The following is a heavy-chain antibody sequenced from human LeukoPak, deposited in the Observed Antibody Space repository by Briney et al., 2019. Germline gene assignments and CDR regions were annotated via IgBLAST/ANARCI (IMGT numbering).Heavy chain of an antibody. CDR3: ASSLGYCSGGTCYPPSYYYYYMDV. CDR1: GGSISSYY. CDR2: IYTSGST. Sequence: PSETLSLTCTVSGGSISSYYWSWIRQPAGKGLEWIGRIYTSGSTNYNPSLKSRVTMSIDTSKNQFSLRLSSVTAADTAMYYCASSLGYCSGGTCYPPSYYYYYMDVWGKGTTVTISS. J-gene: IGHJ6*03. D-gene: IGHD2-15*01. V-gene: IGHV4-4*07.